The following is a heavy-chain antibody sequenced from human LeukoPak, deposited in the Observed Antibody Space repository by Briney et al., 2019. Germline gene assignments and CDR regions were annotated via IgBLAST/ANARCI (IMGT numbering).Heavy chain of an antibody. V-gene: IGHV3-30*04. J-gene: IGHJ3*02. Sequence: SGGSLRLSCAASGFTFSSYAMHWVRQAPGKGLEWVAVISYDGSNKYYADSAKGRFTISRDNSKNTLYLQMNSLRAEDTAVYYCARENDQTNGGIAAAGTSPGAFDIWGQGTMVTVSS. CDR3: ARENDQTNGGIAAAGTSPGAFDI. CDR2: ISYDGSNK. CDR1: GFTFSSYA. D-gene: IGHD6-13*01.